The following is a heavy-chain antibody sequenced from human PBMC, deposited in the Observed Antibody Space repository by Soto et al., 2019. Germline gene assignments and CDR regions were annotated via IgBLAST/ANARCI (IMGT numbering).Heavy chain of an antibody. J-gene: IGHJ4*02. Sequence: QVQLMQSGAEVKKPGSSVKVSCKASGGTFSSYTISWVRQAPGQGLEWMGRIIPILGIANYAQKFQGRVTITADKSTSTAYMELSSLRSEDTAVYYCARDGPYYYDSSGYLIDYWGQGTLVTVSS. V-gene: IGHV1-69*08. D-gene: IGHD3-22*01. CDR3: ARDGPYYYDSSGYLIDY. CDR1: GGTFSSYT. CDR2: IIPILGIA.